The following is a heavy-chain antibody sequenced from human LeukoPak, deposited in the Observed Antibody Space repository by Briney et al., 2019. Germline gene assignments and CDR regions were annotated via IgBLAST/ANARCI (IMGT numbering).Heavy chain of an antibody. D-gene: IGHD4-17*01. V-gene: IGHV4-34*01. CDR1: GESFSGYY. Sequence: SETLSLTCAVYGESFSGYYWSWIRQPPGKGLEWIGEINHSGSTNYNPSLKSRVTISVDTSKNQFSLKLSSVTAADTAVYYCARGSNLYGINYWGQGTLVTVSS. CDR3: ARGSNLYGINY. CDR2: INHSGST. J-gene: IGHJ4*02.